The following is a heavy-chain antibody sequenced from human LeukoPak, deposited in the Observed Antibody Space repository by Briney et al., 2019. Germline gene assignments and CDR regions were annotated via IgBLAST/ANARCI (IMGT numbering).Heavy chain of an antibody. V-gene: IGHV5-51*01. CDR3: ARRSYDSSGYHLDY. J-gene: IGHJ4*02. D-gene: IGHD3-22*01. CDR1: GYRFTSYW. CDR2: IYPGDSDT. Sequence: GASLKISCKGSGYRFTSYWIGWVRPMPGKGLEWMGIIYPGDSDTRYSPSFQGQVTISADKSISTAYLQWSSLKASDTAMYYCARRSYDSSGYHLDYWGQGTLVTVSS.